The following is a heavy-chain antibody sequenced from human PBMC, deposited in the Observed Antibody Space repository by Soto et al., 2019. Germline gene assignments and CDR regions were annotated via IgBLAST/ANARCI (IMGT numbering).Heavy chain of an antibody. CDR2: ISGSGVST. Sequence: EVQLLESGGGLVQPGGSLRLSCAASGFTFSSYAMSWVRQAPGKGLEWVSGISGSGVSTYYADSVTGRFTISRDNSKSTLYLQMNSLRAEDTAVYYCAKARERIATRSIDYWGQGTLVTVSS. CDR3: AKARERIATRSIDY. V-gene: IGHV3-23*01. D-gene: IGHD6-6*01. CDR1: GFTFSSYA. J-gene: IGHJ4*02.